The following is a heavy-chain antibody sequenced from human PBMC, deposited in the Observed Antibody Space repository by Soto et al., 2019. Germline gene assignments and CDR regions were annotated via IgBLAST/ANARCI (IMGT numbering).Heavy chain of an antibody. CDR2: IYYSGST. CDR3: ASADFGKKNCSGGSCYYYYYGMDV. J-gene: IGHJ6*02. V-gene: IGHV4-31*03. D-gene: IGHD2-15*01. CDR1: GGSISSGGYY. Sequence: SETLSLTCTVSGGSISSGGYYWSWIRQHPGKGLEWIGYIYYSGSTYYNPSLKSRVTISVDTSKNQFSLKLSSVTAADTAVYYCASADFGKKNCSGGSCYYYYYGMDVWGQGTTVTVSS.